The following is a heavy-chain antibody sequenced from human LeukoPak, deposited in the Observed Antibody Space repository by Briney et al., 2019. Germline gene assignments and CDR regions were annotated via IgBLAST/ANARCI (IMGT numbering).Heavy chain of an antibody. Sequence: GGSLRLSCAASGFTVSSNYMSWVRQAPGKGLEWVSVIYSGGSTYYADSVKGRFTISRDNSKNTLYLQMNSLRAEDTAVYYCAREGDGSGSYSYLDYLGQGTLVTVSS. V-gene: IGHV3-66*01. J-gene: IGHJ4*01. D-gene: IGHD3-10*01. CDR3: AREGDGSGSYSYLDY. CDR2: IYSGGST. CDR1: GFTVSSNY.